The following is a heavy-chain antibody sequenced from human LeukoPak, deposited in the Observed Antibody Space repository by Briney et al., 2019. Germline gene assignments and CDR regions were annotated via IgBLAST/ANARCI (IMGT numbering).Heavy chain of an antibody. CDR3: VRSQSAATYDA. CDR1: GFTFSSHS. CDR2: IWHDGGTT. J-gene: IGHJ5*02. Sequence: PGGSLRLSCAASGFTFSSHSMHWVRQAPGKGLEWVGIIWHDGGTTYYGDSVRGRFTISRDNSTNTLDLQMSSLRDGDTAVYFCVRSQSAATYDAWGQGTLVTVSS. V-gene: IGHV3-33*01. D-gene: IGHD3-16*01.